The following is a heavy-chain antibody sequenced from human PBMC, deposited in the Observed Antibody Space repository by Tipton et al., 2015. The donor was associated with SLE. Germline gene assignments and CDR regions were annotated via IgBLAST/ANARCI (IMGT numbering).Heavy chain of an antibody. Sequence: TLSLTCTVSGGSISGGNHYWSWIRQHPGKGLEWIGYIYYSANSYYNPSLKSRVAMSVDTSKNQFSLRLSSVTAADTVVYYCARGGGGYFYYMDVWGEGTTVIVSS. CDR2: IYYSANS. J-gene: IGHJ6*03. CDR1: GGSISGGNHY. CDR3: ARGGGGYFYYMDV. D-gene: IGHD3-16*01. V-gene: IGHV4-31*03.